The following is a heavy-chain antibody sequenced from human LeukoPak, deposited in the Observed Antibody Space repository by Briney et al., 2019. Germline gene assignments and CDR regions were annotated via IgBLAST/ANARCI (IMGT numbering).Heavy chain of an antibody. CDR3: ARDPLSYYDSSGYYDY. Sequence: GGSLRLSCAASGFTFSDYYMSWIRQAPGKGLEWVSYISSSGSTIYYADSVKGRFTISRDNAKNSLYLQMNSLRAEDTAVYYCARDPLSYYDSSGYYDYWGQGTLVTVSS. V-gene: IGHV3-11*01. CDR2: ISSSGSTI. D-gene: IGHD3-22*01. J-gene: IGHJ4*02. CDR1: GFTFSDYY.